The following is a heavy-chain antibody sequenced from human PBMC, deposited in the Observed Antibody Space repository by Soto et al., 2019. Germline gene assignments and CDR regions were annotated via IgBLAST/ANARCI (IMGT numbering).Heavy chain of an antibody. D-gene: IGHD1-1*01. CDR1: GFTVSSYW. Sequence: GGSLRLSCAGSGFTVSSYWMHWVRQAPGKGLTWVSRISDDGSTATDADSVKGQFINSRDNAKNTLYLAMNTLRAYDSGLYYCARGPRVSSTGTGAHWGRGTLVTVSS. CDR3: ARGPRVSSTGTGAH. J-gene: IGHJ4*02. CDR2: ISDDGSTA. V-gene: IGHV3-74*01.